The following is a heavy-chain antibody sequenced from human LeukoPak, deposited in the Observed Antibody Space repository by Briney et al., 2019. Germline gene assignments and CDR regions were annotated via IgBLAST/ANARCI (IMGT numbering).Heavy chain of an antibody. Sequence: GGSLRLSCAASGFTFSSYSMNWVRQAPGKGLEWVSSISSSGTYIYYADSLKGRFTISRDNAKNLLYLQMNSLRAEDTAVYYCAKDYSGSYHYWGQGTLVTVSS. CDR1: GFTFSSYS. CDR2: ISSSGTYI. CDR3: AKDYSGSYHY. V-gene: IGHV3-21*04. J-gene: IGHJ4*02. D-gene: IGHD1-26*01.